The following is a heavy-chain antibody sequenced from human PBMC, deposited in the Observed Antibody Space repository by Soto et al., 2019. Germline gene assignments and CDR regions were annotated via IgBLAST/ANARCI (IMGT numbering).Heavy chain of an antibody. J-gene: IGHJ6*02. V-gene: IGHV3-23*01. D-gene: IGHD6-13*01. CDR1: GFAFSTYA. Sequence: EVQLLESGGALEHPGGSLRLSCAASGFAFSTYAMTWVRQAPGKGLEWVSVISGSGGSSYYAASVKGRFTISRDNTKNTMYPQMNDLRVEDTALYYCAKVTKRAAAGRYEYYKYGMDVWGQGTTVTVSS. CDR3: AKVTKRAAAGRYEYYKYGMDV. CDR2: ISGSGGSS.